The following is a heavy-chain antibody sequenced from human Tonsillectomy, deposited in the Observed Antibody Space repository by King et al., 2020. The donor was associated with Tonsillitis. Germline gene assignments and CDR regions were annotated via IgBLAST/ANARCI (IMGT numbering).Heavy chain of an antibody. CDR3: ARVRPLVRGENWFDP. Sequence: QLVQSGVEVKKPGESLKISCKGSGYNFNNYWIGWVRQMPGKGLECMGIIYPGDSDTRYSPSFQGQVTISAEKSISTAYLHWRSLKASDTAMYYCARVRPLVRGENWFDPWGQGTLVTVSS. CDR2: IYPGDSDT. D-gene: IGHD3-10*01. V-gene: IGHV5-51*01. J-gene: IGHJ5*02. CDR1: GYNFNNYW.